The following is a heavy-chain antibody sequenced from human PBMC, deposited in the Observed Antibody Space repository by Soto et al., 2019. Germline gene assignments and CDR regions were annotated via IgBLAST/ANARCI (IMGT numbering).Heavy chain of an antibody. J-gene: IGHJ4*02. Sequence: EVQLVESGGGLVKPGGSLRLSCAASGFTFSNAWMSWVRQAPGKGLEWVGRIKSKTDGGTTDYAAPVKGRFTISRDDSKNTLYLQMNSLKTEDTAVYYCTTLGPRSDYGVYYWGQGTLVTVSS. D-gene: IGHD4-17*01. CDR2: IKSKTDGGTT. CDR1: GFTFSNAW. V-gene: IGHV3-15*01. CDR3: TTLGPRSDYGVYY.